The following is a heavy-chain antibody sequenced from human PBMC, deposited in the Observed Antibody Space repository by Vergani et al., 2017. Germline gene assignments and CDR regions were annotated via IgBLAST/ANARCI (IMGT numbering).Heavy chain of an antibody. CDR1: GYSIRSCYY. J-gene: IGHJ4*02. CDR3: ARLRGYGSGSYLDY. CDR2: IYHSGST. Sequence: QVQLQESGPGLVKPSETLSLPCAVSGYSIRSCYYWGWIRQPPGKGLEWIGCIYHSGSTYYNPSLKSRVTISVDTSKNQFSLKLSSVTAADTAVYYCARLRGYGSGSYLDYWGQGTLVTVSS. D-gene: IGHD3-10*01. V-gene: IGHV4-38-2*01.